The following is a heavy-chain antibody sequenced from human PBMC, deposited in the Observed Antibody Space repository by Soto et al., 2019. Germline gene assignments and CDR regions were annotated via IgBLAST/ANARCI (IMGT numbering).Heavy chain of an antibody. Sequence: PSETLSLTCTVSGGSISSSSYYWGWIRQPPGKGLEWIGSFYYSGSTYYNPSLKSRVTISVDTSKNQFSLKLSSVTAADTAVYYCANSRGELWFGELFGWFDPWGQGTLVTVSS. CDR1: GGSISSSSYY. V-gene: IGHV4-39*01. CDR2: FYYSGST. D-gene: IGHD3-10*01. CDR3: ANSRGELWFGELFGWFDP. J-gene: IGHJ5*02.